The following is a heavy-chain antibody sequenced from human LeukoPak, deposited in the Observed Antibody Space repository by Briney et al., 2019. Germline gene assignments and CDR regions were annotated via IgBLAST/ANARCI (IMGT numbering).Heavy chain of an antibody. D-gene: IGHD2-2*01. CDR2: IKSSTDDGTT. CDR3: TTVLIGYCSSSSCYAGDF. V-gene: IGHV3-15*01. CDR1: GFTFTNAW. Sequence: YPGGSLRLSCAASGFTFTNAWMSWVRQAPGKGLEWVGRIKSSTDDGTTDYAAPVKGRLTISRDDSKATVYLQMNSLNTEDTAVYYCTTVLIGYCSSSSCYAGDFWGQGALVIVSS. J-gene: IGHJ4*02.